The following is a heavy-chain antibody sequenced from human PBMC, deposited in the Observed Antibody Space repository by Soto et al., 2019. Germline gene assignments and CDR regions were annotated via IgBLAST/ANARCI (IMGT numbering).Heavy chain of an antibody. D-gene: IGHD2-15*01. CDR1: GFTFSSFA. CDR2: ISSDVVNY. CDR3: ARGGAWTPEGLGY. J-gene: IGHJ4*02. V-gene: IGHV3-30-3*01. Sequence: GGSLRLSCAASGFTFSSFAMHWVHQAPGKGLEWLAVISSDVVNYYYAESVKGRFTISRDNSKNTLYLQMNSLRNEDTAVYYCARGGAWTPEGLGYWGQGTLVTVSS.